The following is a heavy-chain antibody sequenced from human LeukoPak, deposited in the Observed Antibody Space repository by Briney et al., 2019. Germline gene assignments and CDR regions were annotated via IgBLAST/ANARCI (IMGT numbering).Heavy chain of an antibody. CDR1: GFTFSSHS. CDR2: IDSGSGNI. Sequence: GGSLRLSCAASGFTFSSHSMNWVRQAPGKGLEWLSYIDSGSGNIYYRDSVKGRFTISRDNTQDSLYLQMDSLRDEDTAVYYCAREDDDWGPNTLDVWGQGTVVTVSS. J-gene: IGHJ3*01. V-gene: IGHV3-48*02. CDR3: AREDDDWGPNTLDV. D-gene: IGHD7-27*01.